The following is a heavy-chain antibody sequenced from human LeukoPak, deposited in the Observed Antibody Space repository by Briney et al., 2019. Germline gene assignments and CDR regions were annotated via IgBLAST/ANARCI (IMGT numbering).Heavy chain of an antibody. CDR1: GFTVNNNY. CDR2: IYTAGST. Sequence: GGSLRLSCAASGFTVNNNYMSWVRRAPGKGLEWVSLIYTAGSTYYADSVKGRFSISRDNSKNTLYLQMNSLRADDTAVYYCARGPDNYASGSSPWFEYWGQGTLVTVSS. J-gene: IGHJ4*02. D-gene: IGHD3-10*01. V-gene: IGHV3-53*01. CDR3: ARGPDNYASGSSPWFEY.